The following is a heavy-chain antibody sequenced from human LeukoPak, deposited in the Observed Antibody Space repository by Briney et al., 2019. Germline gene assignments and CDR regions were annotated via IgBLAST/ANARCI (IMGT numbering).Heavy chain of an antibody. CDR3: ARSLTGPPDY. J-gene: IGHJ4*02. Sequence: GRSLRLSCAASGFTFSSYAMHWVRQAPGKGLEWVAVISYDGSNKYYADSVKGRFTISRDNSKNTLYLQMNSLRAEDTAVYYCARSLTGPPDYWGQGTLVTVSS. CDR1: GFTFSSYA. CDR2: ISYDGSNK. V-gene: IGHV3-30-3*01. D-gene: IGHD1-1*01.